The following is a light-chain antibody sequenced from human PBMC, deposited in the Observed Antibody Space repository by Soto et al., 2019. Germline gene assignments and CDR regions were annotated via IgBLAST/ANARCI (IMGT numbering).Light chain of an antibody. CDR1: SSDVGGYNY. CDR2: EVS. V-gene: IGLV2-14*01. Sequence: QSALTQPASVSGSPGQSITISCTGTSSDVGGYNYVSWYQHHPGKAPKLMIFEVSNRPSGVSDRFSGSKSGNSASLTISGLQAEDEAHYYCISYTGDSSPDVFGTGTKLTVL. J-gene: IGLJ1*01. CDR3: ISYTGDSSPDV.